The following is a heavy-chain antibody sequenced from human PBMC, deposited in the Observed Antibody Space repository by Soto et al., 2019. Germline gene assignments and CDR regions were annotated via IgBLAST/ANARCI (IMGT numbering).Heavy chain of an antibody. CDR3: ACSPPGSAYDY. CDR1: GFSLSTSGVG. Sequence: QITLKESGPTLVKPTQTLTLTCTFSGFSLSTSGVGVGWIRQPPGKPLEWLALIYWDDDKRYSPSLSGRLTITKDTSNNQVVLTMTNVDPVDTATYYCACSPPGSAYDYWGQGALVTVSS. D-gene: IGHD3-22*01. J-gene: IGHJ4*02. V-gene: IGHV2-5*02. CDR2: IYWDDDK.